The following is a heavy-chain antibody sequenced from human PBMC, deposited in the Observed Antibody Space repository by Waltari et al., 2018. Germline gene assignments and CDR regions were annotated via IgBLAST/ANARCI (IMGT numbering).Heavy chain of an antibody. CDR1: GFPFSSYS. CDR2: ISSSSSTI. CDR3: ARASFYGSGSY. V-gene: IGHV3-48*01. Sequence: EVQLVESGGGLVQPGGSLRLSCAASGFPFSSYSMNWVRQAPGKGLEWVSYISSSSSTIYYADSVKGRFTISRDNAKNSLYLQMNSLRAEDTAVYYCARASFYGSGSYWGQGTLVTVSS. D-gene: IGHD3-10*01. J-gene: IGHJ4*02.